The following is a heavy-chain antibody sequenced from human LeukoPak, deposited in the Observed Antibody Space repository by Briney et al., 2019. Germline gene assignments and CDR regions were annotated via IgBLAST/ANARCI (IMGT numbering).Heavy chain of an antibody. CDR2: ISGSGGST. J-gene: IGHJ4*02. CDR1: GFTFNSYA. Sequence: GGSLRLSCAASGFTFNSYAMNWVRQAPGKGLEWVSAISGSGGSTYYADSVKGRFTISRDNSKNTLYLQMNSLRAEDTAVYYCAKDAGDYSSYNDYWGQGTLVTVSS. CDR3: AKDAGDYSSYNDY. V-gene: IGHV3-23*01. D-gene: IGHD6-6*01.